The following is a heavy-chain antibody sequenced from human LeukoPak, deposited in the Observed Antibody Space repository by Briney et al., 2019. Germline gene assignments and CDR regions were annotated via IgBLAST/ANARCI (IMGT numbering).Heavy chain of an antibody. CDR1: GGSFSDYR. D-gene: IGHD3/OR15-3a*01. CDR2: VNHHGRT. CDR3: ARGHVSMDPQIVWTGYYRTDWFDP. V-gene: IGHV4-34*01. J-gene: IGHJ5*02. Sequence: SETLSLTCAVYGGSFSDYRWSWIRQPPGKGLQWVGEVNHHGRTNYSPSLTSRVTISVDTSKSQFYLKLSSVTAADTAVYFCARGHVSMDPQIVWTGYYRTDWFDPWGQGTLVTVSS.